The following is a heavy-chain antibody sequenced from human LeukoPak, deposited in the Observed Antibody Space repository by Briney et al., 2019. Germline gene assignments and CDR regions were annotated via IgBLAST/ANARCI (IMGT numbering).Heavy chain of an antibody. Sequence: SGPTLVKPTHTLTLTCTFSGFSLSTSGVGVGWIRQPPGKALEWLAILYWDDDKRYSPSLKSRLTITKDTSKNQVVLTVTNLDPVHIATYYYAYSPDSSGYFYFEHWGQGALVTVSS. CDR2: LYWDDDK. J-gene: IGHJ4*02. CDR3: AYSPDSSGYFYFEH. CDR1: GFSLSTSGVG. V-gene: IGHV2-5*02. D-gene: IGHD3-22*01.